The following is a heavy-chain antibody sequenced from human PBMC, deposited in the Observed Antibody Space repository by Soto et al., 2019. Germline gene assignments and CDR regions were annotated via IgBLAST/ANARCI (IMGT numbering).Heavy chain of an antibody. CDR2: AHSSGGT. V-gene: IGHV4-39*02. CDR3: AKLKVGVTRDTDVDS. D-gene: IGHD1-26*01. J-gene: IGHJ4*02. Sequence: QLQESGPGLVKPSETLSLTCTVSGVFISSGSYFWGWLRQPPGKGLEGIASAHSSGGTYYNPSLKSRLTISVDKSKNNFSLRQNSVTAADTAVYYCAKLKVGVTRDTDVDSWGQGKLVTVSS. CDR1: GVFISSGSYF.